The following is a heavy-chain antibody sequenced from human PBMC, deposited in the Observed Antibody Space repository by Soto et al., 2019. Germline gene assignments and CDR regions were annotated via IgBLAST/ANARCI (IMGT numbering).Heavy chain of an antibody. Sequence: SVKVSCKASGGTFSSYAISWVRQAPGQGLEWMGGIIPIFGTANYAQKFQGRVTITADESTSTAYMELSSLRSEDTAVYFCVRGAFKSGWYPDYFDYWGQGALVTVSS. CDR3: VRGAFKSGWYPDYFDY. J-gene: IGHJ4*02. CDR1: GGTFSSYA. CDR2: IIPIFGTA. D-gene: IGHD6-19*01. V-gene: IGHV1-69*13.